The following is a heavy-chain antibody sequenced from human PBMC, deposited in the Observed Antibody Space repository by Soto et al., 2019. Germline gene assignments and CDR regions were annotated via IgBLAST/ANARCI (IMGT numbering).Heavy chain of an antibody. CDR1: GGSFSGYY. J-gene: IGHJ4*02. CDR2: INHSGST. D-gene: IGHD6-6*01. Sequence: QVQLQQWGAGLLKPSETLSLTCAVYGGSFSGYYWSWIRQPPGKGLEWIGEINHSGSTNYNPSLRSGVTISVDTAKSQFSLKLSSGTAADTAVYYCARARPARPFAPLCCDYWGQGTLVTVSS. V-gene: IGHV4-34*01. CDR3: ARARPARPFAPLCCDY.